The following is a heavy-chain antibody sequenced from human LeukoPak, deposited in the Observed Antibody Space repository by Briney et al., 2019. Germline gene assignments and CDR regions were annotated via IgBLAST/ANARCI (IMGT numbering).Heavy chain of an antibody. CDR2: INHSGST. Sequence: SSETLSLTCAVYGGSFSGYYWSWIRQPPGKGLEWIGEINHSGSTNYNPSLKSRVTISVDTSKNQFSLKLSSVTAADTAVYYCATRITYSNYVDFDYWGQGTLVTVSS. CDR1: GGSFSGYY. J-gene: IGHJ4*02. V-gene: IGHV4-34*01. CDR3: ATRITYSNYVDFDY. D-gene: IGHD4-11*01.